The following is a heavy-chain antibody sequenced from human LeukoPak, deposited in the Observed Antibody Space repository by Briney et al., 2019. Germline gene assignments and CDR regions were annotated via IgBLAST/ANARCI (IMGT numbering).Heavy chain of an antibody. V-gene: IGHV4-4*07. CDR1: GGSISSYY. D-gene: IGHD3-22*01. Sequence: SETLSLTCTVSGGSISSYYWSWIRQPAGKGLEWIGRIYTSGSTNYNPSLKSRVTMSVDTSKNQFSLKLSSVTAADTAVYYCARDPLYYDSSGYLFSWGQGTLVTVSS. J-gene: IGHJ4*02. CDR3: ARDPLYYDSSGYLFS. CDR2: IYTSGST.